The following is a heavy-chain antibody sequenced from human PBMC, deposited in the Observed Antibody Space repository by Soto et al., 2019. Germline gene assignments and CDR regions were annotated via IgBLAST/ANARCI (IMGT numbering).Heavy chain of an antibody. J-gene: IGHJ6*02. D-gene: IGHD3-22*01. Sequence: QVQLVQSGAEVKKPGSSVKVSCKASGGTFSSYAISWVRQAPGQGLEWMGGIIPIFGTANYAQKFQGRVTITADEXXSXAXXELSSLRSEDTAVYYCARGYDSSGYYYNYYYGMDVWGQGTTVTVSS. V-gene: IGHV1-69*12. CDR1: GGTFSSYA. CDR2: IIPIFGTA. CDR3: ARGYDSSGYYYNYYYGMDV.